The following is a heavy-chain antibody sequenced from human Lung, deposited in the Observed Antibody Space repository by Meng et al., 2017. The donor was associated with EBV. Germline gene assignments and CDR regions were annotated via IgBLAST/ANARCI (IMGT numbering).Heavy chain of an antibody. Sequence: QITLNESGPTLVKPTPTLTLTCTFSGFSLSTSGVGVGWIRQPPGKALECLAIIYGDDEKRYSPSLESRLTVTKDTSKNQVVLTMTNMVPVDTATYYCARAAARPSDWFDPWGQGTLVTVSS. D-gene: IGHD6-6*01. J-gene: IGHJ5*02. CDR3: ARAAARPSDWFDP. V-gene: IGHV2-5*02. CDR1: GFSLSTSGVG. CDR2: IYGDDEK.